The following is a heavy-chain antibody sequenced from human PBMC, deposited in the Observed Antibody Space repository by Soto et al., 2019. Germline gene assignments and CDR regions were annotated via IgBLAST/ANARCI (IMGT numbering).Heavy chain of an antibody. CDR1: GGSISSGDYY. CDR2: IYYSGST. Sequence: SETLSLTCTVSGGSISSGDYYWSWIRQPPGKGLGWIGYIYYSGSTYYNPSLKSRVTISVDTSKNQFSLKLSSVTAADTAVYYCARVHSGSYSFDYWGQGTLVTVSS. CDR3: ARVHSGSYSFDY. J-gene: IGHJ4*02. V-gene: IGHV4-30-4*01. D-gene: IGHD1-26*01.